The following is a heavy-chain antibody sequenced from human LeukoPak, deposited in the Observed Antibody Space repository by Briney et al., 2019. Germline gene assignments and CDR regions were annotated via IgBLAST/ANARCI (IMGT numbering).Heavy chain of an antibody. Sequence: PGGSLRLSCAASGFTFSDYYMSWIRQAPGKGLEWVSALSGGGDSTYYADSVKGRFTISRDNSKNTLYLQMNSLRAEDTAVYYCTKRPFSGYFDYWGQGTLVTVSS. V-gene: IGHV3-23*01. CDR2: LSGGGDST. CDR3: TKRPFSGYFDY. CDR1: GFTFSDYY. J-gene: IGHJ4*02. D-gene: IGHD6-25*01.